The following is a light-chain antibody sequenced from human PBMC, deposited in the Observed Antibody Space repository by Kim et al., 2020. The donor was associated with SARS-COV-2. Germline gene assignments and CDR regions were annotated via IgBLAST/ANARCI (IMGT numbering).Light chain of an antibody. CDR1: QAISNY. CDR3: QKYNSAPRT. CDR2: GAS. Sequence: EFGGYRVTIACRASQAISNYLAWYQVKPGRVPRLLIYGASTLQSGVPSRFSGGGSGTDFTLTISNLQPEDVATYYCQKYNSAPRTFGQGTKVDIK. J-gene: IGKJ1*01. V-gene: IGKV1-27*01.